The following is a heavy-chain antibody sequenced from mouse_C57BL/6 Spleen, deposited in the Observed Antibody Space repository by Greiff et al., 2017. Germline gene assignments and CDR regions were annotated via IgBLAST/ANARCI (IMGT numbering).Heavy chain of an antibody. V-gene: IGHV3-1*01. CDR2: ISYSGST. Sequence: EVKVIESGPGMVKPSQSLSLTCTVTGYSITSGYDWHWIRHFPGNKLEWMGYISYSGSTNYNPSLKSRISITHDTSKNHFFLKLNSVTTEDTATYYCARGWLERAMDYWGQGTSVTVSS. CDR1: GYSITSGYD. D-gene: IGHD2-3*01. J-gene: IGHJ4*01. CDR3: ARGWLERAMDY.